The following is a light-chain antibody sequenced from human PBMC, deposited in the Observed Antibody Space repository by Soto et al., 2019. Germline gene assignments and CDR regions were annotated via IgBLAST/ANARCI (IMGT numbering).Light chain of an antibody. CDR3: SSYTSSSTFV. CDR2: EVS. J-gene: IGLJ1*01. V-gene: IGLV2-14*01. Sequence: QSVLTQPASVSGSPGQPITISCTGTSSDVGGYNYVSWYQQHPGKAPKLMIYEVSNRPSGVSNRFSGSKSGNTASLTISGLQAEDEADYYCSSYTSSSTFVFGTGTKLTVL. CDR1: SSDVGGYNY.